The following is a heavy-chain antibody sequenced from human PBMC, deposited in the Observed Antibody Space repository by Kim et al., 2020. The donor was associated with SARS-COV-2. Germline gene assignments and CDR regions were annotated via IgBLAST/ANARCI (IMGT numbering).Heavy chain of an antibody. V-gene: IGHV3-9*01. CDR2: ISWNSGSI. CDR1: GFTFDDYA. Sequence: GGSLRLSCAASGFTFDDYAMHWVRQAPGKGLEWVSGISWNSGSIGYADSVKGRFTISRDNAKNSLYLQMNSLRAEDTALYYCAKDVKGGFRPYYGMDVWGPGTPGTGSS. D-gene: IGHD3-16*01. J-gene: IGHJ6*02. CDR3: AKDVKGGFRPYYGMDV.